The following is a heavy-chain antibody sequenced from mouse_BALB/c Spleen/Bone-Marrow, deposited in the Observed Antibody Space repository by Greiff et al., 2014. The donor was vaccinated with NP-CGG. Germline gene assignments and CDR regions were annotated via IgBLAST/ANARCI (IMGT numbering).Heavy chain of an antibody. CDR2: IDPFDSET. Sequence: QVQLQQSGAELVRPGASVKMSCKASGYTFTNYWMNWVKQRPEKGLEWIGRIDPFDSETHYNQKFKDKAILTVDKSSSTAYMQFSSLTSEDSAVYYCARGDGNYALDYWGQGTSVTVSS. CDR3: ARGDGNYALDY. CDR1: GYTFTNYW. D-gene: IGHD2-1*01. V-gene: IGHV1-74*01. J-gene: IGHJ4*01.